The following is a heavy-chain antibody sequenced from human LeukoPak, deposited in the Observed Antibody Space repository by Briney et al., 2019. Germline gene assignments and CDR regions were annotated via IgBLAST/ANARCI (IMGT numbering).Heavy chain of an antibody. D-gene: IGHD2-2*01. CDR1: GFTFRDYY. CDR3: ARDRGSNNYFDQ. Sequence: GGSLRLSCLASGFTFRDYYMTWIRQAPGKGLEWISFISSRGTTTDYADSVKGRFTISRDNANSTLFLQMNSLRAEDTAVYYCARDRGSNNYFDQWGQGTLVTVSS. V-gene: IGHV3-11*01. J-gene: IGHJ4*02. CDR2: ISSRGTTT.